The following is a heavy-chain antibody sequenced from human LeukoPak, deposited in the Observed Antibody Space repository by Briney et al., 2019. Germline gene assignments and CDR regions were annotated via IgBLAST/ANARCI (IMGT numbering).Heavy chain of an antibody. CDR2: ISYDGSNK. D-gene: IGHD1-1*01. CDR1: GFNFNYAW. V-gene: IGHV3-30-3*01. J-gene: IGHJ6*02. CDR3: ARVGTYYYYYGMDV. Sequence: GGSLRLSCAASGFNFNYAWMNWVRQAPGKGLEWVAVISYDGSNKYYADSVKGRFTISRDNSKNTLYLQMNSLRAEDTAVYYCARVGTYYYYYGMDVWGQGTTVTVSS.